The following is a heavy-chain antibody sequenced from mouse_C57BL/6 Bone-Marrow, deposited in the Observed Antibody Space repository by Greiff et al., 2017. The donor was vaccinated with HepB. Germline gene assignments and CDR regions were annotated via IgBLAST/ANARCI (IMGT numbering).Heavy chain of an antibody. CDR1: GYTFTSYG. D-gene: IGHD1-1*01. Sequence: QVQLKESGAELARPGASVKLSCKASGYTFTSYGISWVKQRTGQGLEWIGEIYPRSGNTYYNEKFKGKATLTADKSSSTAYMELRSLTSEDSAVYFCARIPYYYGSSYWYFDVWGTGTTVTVSS. V-gene: IGHV1-81*01. CDR3: ARIPYYYGSSYWYFDV. CDR2: IYPRSGNT. J-gene: IGHJ1*03.